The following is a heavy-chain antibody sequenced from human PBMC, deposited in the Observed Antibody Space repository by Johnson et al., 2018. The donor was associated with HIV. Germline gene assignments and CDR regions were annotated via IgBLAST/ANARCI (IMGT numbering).Heavy chain of an antibody. V-gene: IGHV3-7*03. D-gene: IGHD3-10*02. Sequence: VQLVESGGGLVQPGESLRLSCVVSGFTFKTYWMSWVRQAPGKGLEWVANIKQDGSEKYYVDSVKGRFTISRDNAKNSLYLQMNSLKIEDTAVYYCTTDVRPKYRHYAFDIWGQGTMVTVSS. CDR3: TTDVRPKYRHYAFDI. CDR1: GFTFKTYW. CDR2: IKQDGSEK. J-gene: IGHJ3*02.